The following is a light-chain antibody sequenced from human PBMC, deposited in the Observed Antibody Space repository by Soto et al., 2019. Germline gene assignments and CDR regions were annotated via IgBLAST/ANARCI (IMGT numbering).Light chain of an antibody. Sequence: DIPMTQCPSNLSASVGDRVTITCRASQSINKWLAWFQQRTGEAPKVLIYEESNLARGVPSRFSGSGSGTELTLTISRLQPDDFATYYCQKYSTFPVTCGQGTRLEI. CDR2: EES. V-gene: IGKV1-5*03. J-gene: IGKJ5*01. CDR1: QSINKW. CDR3: QKYSTFPVT.